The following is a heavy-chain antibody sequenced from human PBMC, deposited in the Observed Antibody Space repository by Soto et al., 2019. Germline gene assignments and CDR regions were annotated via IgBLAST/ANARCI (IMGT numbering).Heavy chain of an antibody. D-gene: IGHD4-17*01. Sequence: SETLSLTCAVYGGSFSGYYWSWIRQPPGKGLEWIGEINHSGSTNYNPSLKSRVTISVDTSKNQFSLKLSSVTAADTAVYYCARGKGTVTTTSRDGYYYGMDVWGQGTTVTVSS. CDR1: GGSFSGYY. CDR3: ARGKGTVTTTSRDGYYYGMDV. V-gene: IGHV4-34*01. CDR2: INHSGST. J-gene: IGHJ6*02.